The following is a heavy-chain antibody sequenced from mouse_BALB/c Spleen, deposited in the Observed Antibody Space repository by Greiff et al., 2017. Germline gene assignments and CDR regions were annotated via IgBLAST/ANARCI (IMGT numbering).Heavy chain of an antibody. CDR1: GYSITSDYA. D-gene: IGHD2-1*01. J-gene: IGHJ3*01. CDR3: ARSPYGNYDLFAY. CDR2: ISYSGST. V-gene: IGHV3-2*02. Sequence: EVKLQESGPGLVKPSQSLSLTCTVTGYSITSDYAWNWIRQFPGNKLEWMGYISYSGSTSYNPSLKSRISITRDTSKNQFFLQLNSVTTEDTATYYCARSPYGNYDLFAYWGQGTLVTVSA.